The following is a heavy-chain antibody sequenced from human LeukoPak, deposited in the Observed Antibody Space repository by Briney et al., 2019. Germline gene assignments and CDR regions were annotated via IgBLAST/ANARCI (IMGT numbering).Heavy chain of an antibody. CDR2: ISNDGSDK. CDR1: GVTFSNYA. J-gene: IGHJ4*02. D-gene: IGHD3-10*01. V-gene: IGHV3-30*03. CDR3: VREGTYFSASGSFRGYYFDN. Sequence: GGSLRLSCAAPGVTFSNYAMHWVRQSPGKGLEWVAVISNDGSDKHRADSVKGRFTVSRDNSKHTVYLQMDRLRVEDTAIYYCVREGTYFSASGSFRGYYFDNWGQGTLVTVSS.